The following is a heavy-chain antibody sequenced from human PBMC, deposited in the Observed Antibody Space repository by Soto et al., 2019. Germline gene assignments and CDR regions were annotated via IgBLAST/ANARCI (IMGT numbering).Heavy chain of an antibody. V-gene: IGHV3-7*01. J-gene: IGHJ4*02. Sequence: GGSLRLSCAAPGFTFSSYWMNWVRQAPGKGLEWVANINEDASKKYYVDSVKGRFTISRDNAENSLYLQMNSLRAEDTAVYYCAKDNVDGSHFDYWGQGTLVTVSS. CDR1: GFTFSSYW. D-gene: IGHD1-26*01. CDR2: INEDASKK. CDR3: AKDNVDGSHFDY.